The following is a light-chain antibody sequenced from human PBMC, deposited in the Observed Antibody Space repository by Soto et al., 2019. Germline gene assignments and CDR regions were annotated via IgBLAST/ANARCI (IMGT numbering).Light chain of an antibody. J-gene: IGLJ1*01. Sequence: QSVLTQPRSVSGSPGQSVTMSCTRTSSDVANYKYVSWYQQHPGKAPKLMIYDVNKRPSGVPYRFSGSKSGNTASLTISGLQAEGEADYYCCSYAGTYTRVFGTGTKATVL. CDR2: DVN. CDR3: CSYAGTYTRV. CDR1: SSDVANYKY. V-gene: IGLV2-11*01.